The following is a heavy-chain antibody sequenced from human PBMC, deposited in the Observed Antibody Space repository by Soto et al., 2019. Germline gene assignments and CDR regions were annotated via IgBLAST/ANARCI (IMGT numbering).Heavy chain of an antibody. CDR3: AREEGVGYDNPFYYPLFYR. Sequence: PSQTLSLTCAISGDSVSSYNGAWNWIRQSPSRGLEWLGRTYYRSKWYSDYALSVRSRIIINPDTSKNQFSLQLNSVTPEDTAVYFCAREEGVGYDNPFYYPLFYRWCQGTLVSVSS. CDR1: GDSVSSYNGA. CDR2: TYYRSKWYS. D-gene: IGHD3-10*01. V-gene: IGHV6-1*01. J-gene: IGHJ5*02.